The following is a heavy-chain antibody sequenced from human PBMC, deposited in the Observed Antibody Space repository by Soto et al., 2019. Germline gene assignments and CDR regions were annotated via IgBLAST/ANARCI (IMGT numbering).Heavy chain of an antibody. Sequence: QVQLVQSGAEVKKPGSSVKVSCKASGGTFSSYAISWVRQAPGQGLEWMGGIIPISGTANYAQKFQGRVMITADESTSTAYMELSSLISEDTAVYYCARSQGSSTSLEIYYYYYYGMDVWGQGTTVTVSS. D-gene: IGHD2-2*01. CDR2: IIPISGTA. CDR3: ARSQGSSTSLEIYYYYYYGMDV. J-gene: IGHJ6*02. CDR1: GGTFSSYA. V-gene: IGHV1-69*01.